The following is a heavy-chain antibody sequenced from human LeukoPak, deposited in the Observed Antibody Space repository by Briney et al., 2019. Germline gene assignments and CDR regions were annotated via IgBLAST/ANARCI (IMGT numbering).Heavy chain of an antibody. J-gene: IGHJ4*02. CDR1: GAATSSRY. V-gene: IGHV4-59*08. D-gene: IGHD6-19*01. CDR3: AQTTGWPGFDF. CDR2: IYNAKNT. Sequence: SETLSLTCSASGAATSSRYWSWIRQFPGGTLEWIGHIYNAKNTKYNPSLTSRVTISVDTSWNQFSLSLTSLTAADTAIYYCAQTTGWPGFDFWGPGALVTVSS.